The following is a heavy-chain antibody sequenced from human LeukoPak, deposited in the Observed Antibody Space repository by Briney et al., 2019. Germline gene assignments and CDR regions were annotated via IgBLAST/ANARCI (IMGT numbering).Heavy chain of an antibody. V-gene: IGHV4-34*01. CDR3: ARAPYRYSGSYGLDY. J-gene: IGHJ4*02. Sequence: SETLSLTCAVYGGSFSGYYWSWIRQPPGKGLEWIGEINHSGSTNYNPSLKSRVTISVDTSKNQFSLKLSSVTAADTAVYYCARAPYRYSGSYGLDYWGQGTLVTVSS. CDR2: INHSGST. CDR1: GGSFSGYY. D-gene: IGHD1-26*01.